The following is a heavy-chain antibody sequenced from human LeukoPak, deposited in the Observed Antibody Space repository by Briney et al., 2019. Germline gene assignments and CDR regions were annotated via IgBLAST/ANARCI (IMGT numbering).Heavy chain of an antibody. CDR2: IYYSGST. D-gene: IGHD6-13*01. CDR1: GGSISSYY. J-gene: IGHJ4*02. CDR3: ARLPWGVAAAARDYFDC. V-gene: IGHV4-59*01. Sequence: SETLSLTCTVSGGSISSYYWSWIRQPPGKGLEWIGYIYYSGSTNYNPSLKSRVTISVDTSKNQFSLKLSPVTAADTAVYYCARLPWGVAAAARDYFDCWGQGTLVTVSS.